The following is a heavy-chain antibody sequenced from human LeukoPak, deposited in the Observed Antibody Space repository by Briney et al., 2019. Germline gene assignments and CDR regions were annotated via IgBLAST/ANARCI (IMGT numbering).Heavy chain of an antibody. J-gene: IGHJ4*02. Sequence: QPGRSLRLSCAASGFTFSSYGMHWVRQAPGKGLEWVSVIYSGGSTYYADSVKGRFTISRDNSKNTLYLQMNSLRAEDTAVYYCARARRDGYNYYFDYWGQGTLVTVSS. CDR3: ARARRDGYNYYFDY. CDR1: GFTFSSYG. V-gene: IGHV3-53*01. CDR2: IYSGGST. D-gene: IGHD5-24*01.